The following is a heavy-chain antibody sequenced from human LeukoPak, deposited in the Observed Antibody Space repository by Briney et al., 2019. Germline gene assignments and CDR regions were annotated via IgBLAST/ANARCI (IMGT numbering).Heavy chain of an antibody. CDR3: AKDPGRWNYDES. CDR2: ISGSGGST. D-gene: IGHD1-7*01. Sequence: GVSLRLSCAASGFTFSSYAMIWLRQAPGKGLEWVLAISGSGGSTYYADSVRGRFTISRDNSKNTLYLQMNSLRAEDTAVYYCAKDPGRWNYDESWGQGTLVTVSS. V-gene: IGHV3-23*01. CDR1: GFTFSSYA. J-gene: IGHJ5*02.